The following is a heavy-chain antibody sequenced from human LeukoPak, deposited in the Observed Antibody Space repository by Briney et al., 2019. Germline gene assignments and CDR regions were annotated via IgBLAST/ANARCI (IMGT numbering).Heavy chain of an antibody. CDR1: GGSFSGYY. CDR2: INHSGST. Sequence: SETLSLTCAVYGGSFSGYYWSWIRQPPGKGLEWIGEINHSGSTNYNPSLKSRVTISVDTSKNQFSLKLSSVTAADTAVYYCAGDGIGYFDLWGRGTLVTVSS. D-gene: IGHD1-14*01. J-gene: IGHJ2*01. V-gene: IGHV4-34*01. CDR3: AGDGIGYFDL.